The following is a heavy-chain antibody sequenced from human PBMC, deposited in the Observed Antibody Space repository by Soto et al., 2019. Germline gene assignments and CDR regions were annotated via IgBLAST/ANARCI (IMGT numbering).Heavy chain of an antibody. Sequence: SETLSLTCAVYGGSFSGYYWSWVRQPPGKGLGWIGEINHSGSTNYNPSLKSRVTMSVDTSKNQFSLKLSSVTAADTAVYYCARGSKYGAYFDYWGQGTLVTVSS. CDR2: INHSGST. CDR1: GGSFSGYY. CDR3: ARGSKYGAYFDY. D-gene: IGHD4-4*01. J-gene: IGHJ4*02. V-gene: IGHV4-34*01.